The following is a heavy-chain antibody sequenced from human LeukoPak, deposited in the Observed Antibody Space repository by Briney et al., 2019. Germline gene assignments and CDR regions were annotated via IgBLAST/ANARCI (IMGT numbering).Heavy chain of an antibody. V-gene: IGHV3-23*01. Sequence: GSLRLSCAASGFTFSSYAMSWVRQAPGKGLEWVSAISGSGGSTYYADSVKGRFTISRDNSKNTLYLQMNSLRAEDTAVYYCAKVRVGITIFGVVNGMDVWGQGTTVAVSS. CDR1: GFTFSSYA. CDR3: AKVRVGITIFGVVNGMDV. CDR2: ISGSGGST. D-gene: IGHD3-3*01. J-gene: IGHJ6*02.